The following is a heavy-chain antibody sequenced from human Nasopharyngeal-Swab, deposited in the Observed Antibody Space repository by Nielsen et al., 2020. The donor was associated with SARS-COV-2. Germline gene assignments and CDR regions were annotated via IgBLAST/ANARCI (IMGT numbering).Heavy chain of an antibody. D-gene: IGHD6-6*01. CDR2: ISSSSTYI. J-gene: IGHJ3*02. CDR3: ARGEYSSSSGAFDI. CDR1: GFTFSGYS. V-gene: IGHV3-21*01. Sequence: GGSLSLSSAASGFTFSGYSMNWVRQAPGKGLEWVSSISSSSTYIYYADSVKGRFTISRDNAKNSLFLQMNSLSAEDTAVYYCARGEYSSSSGAFDIWGQGTMVTVSS.